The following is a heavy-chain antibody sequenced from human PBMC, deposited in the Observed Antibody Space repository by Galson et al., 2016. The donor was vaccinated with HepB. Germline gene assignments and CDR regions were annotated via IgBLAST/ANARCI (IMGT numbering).Heavy chain of an antibody. CDR1: GFTFSSYA. CDR3: GRDVGP. CDR2: IDSSGHST. Sequence: SLRLSCAASGFTFSSYAMSWVRQAPGKGLEWVSAIDSSGHSTYYTDSAKGRFTISRDSSKNTLFLQMNSLRVEDTAVYYCGRDVGPWGPGTLVTVSS. J-gene: IGHJ5*02. V-gene: IGHV3-23*01.